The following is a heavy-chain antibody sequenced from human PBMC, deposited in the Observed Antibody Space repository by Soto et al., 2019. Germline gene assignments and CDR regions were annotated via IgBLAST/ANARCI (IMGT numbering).Heavy chain of an antibody. CDR2: IIGVGTDT. J-gene: IGHJ5*02. Sequence: PGGALRLSCAASGVSFSNYAMNWGRLAPGKRLEWVSSIIGVGTDTYYADSVRGRFTISRDNSRDTLFLKMNSLRGDEPAIYFCAKGSEGRCIGARCHPFDPWGQGTLVTVPS. V-gene: IGHV3-23*01. D-gene: IGHD3-10*01. CDR3: AKGSEGRCIGARCHPFDP. CDR1: GVSFSNYA.